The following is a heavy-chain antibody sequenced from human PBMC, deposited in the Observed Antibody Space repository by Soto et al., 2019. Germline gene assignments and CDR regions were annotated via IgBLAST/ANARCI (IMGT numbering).Heavy chain of an antibody. V-gene: IGHV3-23*04. Sequence: VQLVESGGGVVQPGRSLRLSCAASGFTFSSYGMHWVRQAPGKGLEWVSAISGSGGSTYYADSVKGRFTISRDNSKNTLYLQMNSLRAEDTAVYYCAKDLYLGSSSPPFDYWGQGTLVTVSS. D-gene: IGHD6-6*01. CDR3: AKDLYLGSSSPPFDY. J-gene: IGHJ4*02. CDR1: GFTFSSYG. CDR2: ISGSGGST.